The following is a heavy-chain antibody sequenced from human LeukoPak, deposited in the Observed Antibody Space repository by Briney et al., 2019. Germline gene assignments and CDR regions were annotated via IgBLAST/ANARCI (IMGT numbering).Heavy chain of an antibody. CDR1: GGSISSYY. J-gene: IGHJ6*02. CDR3: ARDRRPYDFWSGYYSDYCYGMDV. CDR2: IYTSGST. Sequence: SETLSLTCTVAGGSISSYYWSWIRQPAGKGLEWIGRIYTSGSTNYNPSLKSRVTMSVDTSKNQFSLKLSSVTAADTAVYYCARDRRPYDFWSGYYSDYCYGMDVWGQGTTVTVSS. D-gene: IGHD3-3*01. V-gene: IGHV4-4*07.